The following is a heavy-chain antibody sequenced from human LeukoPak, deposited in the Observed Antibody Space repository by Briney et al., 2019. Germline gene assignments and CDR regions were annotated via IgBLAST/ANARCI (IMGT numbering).Heavy chain of an antibody. V-gene: IGHV3-21*01. CDR2: ISSSSSYI. CDR3: ARDRLVYCSSTSCPGLSDY. Sequence: TPGGSLRLSCAASGFTFSSYSMNWVRQAPGKGLEWVSSISSSSSYIYYADSVKGRFTISRDNAKNSLYLQMNSLRVEDTAVYYCARDRLVYCSSTSCPGLSDYWGQGTLVTVSS. J-gene: IGHJ4*02. D-gene: IGHD2-2*01. CDR1: GFTFSSYS.